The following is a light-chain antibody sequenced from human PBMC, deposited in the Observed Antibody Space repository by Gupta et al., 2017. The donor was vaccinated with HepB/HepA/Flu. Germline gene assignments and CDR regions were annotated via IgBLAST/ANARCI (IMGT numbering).Light chain of an antibody. V-gene: IGLV2-14*03. CDR1: SSDIGVYNS. CDR3: SSLRSGGIWV. CDR2: DVT. J-gene: IGLJ3*02. Sequence: QSALTQPASVSGPPGQSLTISCPGTSSDIGVYNSVSWYQQPPGRVPKLMIYDVTNRPSGVSTRFSGSKSGNTASLTISGLQAEDEADYYCSSLRSGGIWVFGGGTKLTVL.